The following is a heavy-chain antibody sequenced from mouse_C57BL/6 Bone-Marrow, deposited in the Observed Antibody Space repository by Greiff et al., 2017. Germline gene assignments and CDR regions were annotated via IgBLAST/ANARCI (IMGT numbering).Heavy chain of an antibody. Sequence: QVQLQQPGAELVRPGTSVKLSCKASGYTFTSYWMHWVKQRPGQGLEWIGVIDPSDSYTNYNQKFKGKATLTVDTSSSTAYMQLSSLTSEDSAVYYCAGGRALDYWGQGTSVTVSS. J-gene: IGHJ4*01. CDR2: IDPSDSYT. D-gene: IGHD6-1*01. V-gene: IGHV1-59*01. CDR1: GYTFTSYW. CDR3: AGGRALDY.